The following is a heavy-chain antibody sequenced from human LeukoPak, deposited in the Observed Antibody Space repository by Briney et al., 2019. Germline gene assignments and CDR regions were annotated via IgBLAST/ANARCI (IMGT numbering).Heavy chain of an antibody. D-gene: IGHD3-16*02. CDR3: AKVKGDDYVWGSYRPPPDFDY. Sequence: SGGSLRLSCAASGFTFSSYAMSWVRQAPGKGLEWVSAISGSGGSTYYADSVKGRFTISRDNSKNTLYLQMNSLRAEVTAVYYCAKVKGDDYVWGSYRPPPDFDYWGQGTLVTVSS. CDR1: GFTFSSYA. V-gene: IGHV3-23*01. J-gene: IGHJ4*02. CDR2: ISGSGGST.